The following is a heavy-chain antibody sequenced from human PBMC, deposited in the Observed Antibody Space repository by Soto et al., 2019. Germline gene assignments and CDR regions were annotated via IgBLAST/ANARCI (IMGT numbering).Heavy chain of an antibody. V-gene: IGHV3-23*01. Sequence: EVQLLESGGGLLQPGGSLRLSCAASGFTFNNYVMNWVRQAPGKGLEWVSSISRSGSGSPYYSDSVKGRFTISRDNSKNTLPLQMNNLRAEDTAVYFCARGRYFDGGDYWVANLAFDYWGQGTLVTVSS. CDR2: ISRSGSGSP. D-gene: IGHD3-22*01. CDR3: ARGRYFDGGDYWVANLAFDY. CDR1: GFTFNNYV. J-gene: IGHJ4*02.